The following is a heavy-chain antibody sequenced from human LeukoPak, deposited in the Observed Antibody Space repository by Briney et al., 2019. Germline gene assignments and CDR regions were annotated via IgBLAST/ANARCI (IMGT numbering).Heavy chain of an antibody. V-gene: IGHV1-8*01. CDR2: MNPNSGNT. Sequence: GASVKVSCKASGYTFTSYDINWVRQATGQGLEWMGWMNPNSGNTGYAQKFQGRVTMTRNTSISTAYMELSSLRSEDTAVYYCARPRKGLGGNWFDPWGQGTLVTVSS. CDR3: ARPRKGLGGNWFDP. J-gene: IGHJ5*02. D-gene: IGHD3-16*01. CDR1: GYTFTSYD.